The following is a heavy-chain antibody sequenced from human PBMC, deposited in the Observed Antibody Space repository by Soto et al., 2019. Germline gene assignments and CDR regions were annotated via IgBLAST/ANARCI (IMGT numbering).Heavy chain of an antibody. V-gene: IGHV1-3*01. CDR3: ARERGLGYFDWLLSY. D-gene: IGHD3-9*01. CDR1: GYTFTRYA. J-gene: IGHJ4*02. CDR2: INAGNGNT. Sequence: QVQLVQSGAEVKKPGASVKVSCKASGYTFTRYAMHWVRQAPGQRLEWMGWINAGNGNTKYSQKFQGRVPITRDTSARAAYVELSSLRSEDTGVYYCARERGLGYFDWLLSYWGQGTLVTVSS.